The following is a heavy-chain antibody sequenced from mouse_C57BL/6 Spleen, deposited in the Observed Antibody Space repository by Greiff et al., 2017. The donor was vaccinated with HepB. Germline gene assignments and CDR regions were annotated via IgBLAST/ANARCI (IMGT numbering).Heavy chain of an antibody. CDR3: ASHYTGFAMDY. D-gene: IGHD2-12*01. Sequence: LVESGGGLVKPGGSLKLSCAASGFTFSSYTMSWVRQTPEKRLEWVATISGGGGNTYYPDSVKGRFTISRDNAKNTLYLQMSSLRSEDTALYYCASHYTGFAMDYWGQGTSVTVSS. V-gene: IGHV5-9*01. CDR2: ISGGGGNT. J-gene: IGHJ4*01. CDR1: GFTFSSYT.